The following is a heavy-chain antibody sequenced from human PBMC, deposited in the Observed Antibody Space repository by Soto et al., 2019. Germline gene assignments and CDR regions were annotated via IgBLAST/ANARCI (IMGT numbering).Heavy chain of an antibody. V-gene: IGHV4-30-4*01. Sequence: SETLSLTCTVSGGSISSGDYYWSWIRQPPGKGLEWIGYIYYSGSTYYNPSLKSRVTISVDTSKNQFSLKLSSVTAADTAVYYCARDQRDGYTYYYYGMDVWGQGTTVTVSS. CDR3: ARDQRDGYTYYYYGMDV. CDR1: GGSISSGDYY. J-gene: IGHJ6*02. D-gene: IGHD5-12*01. CDR2: IYYSGST.